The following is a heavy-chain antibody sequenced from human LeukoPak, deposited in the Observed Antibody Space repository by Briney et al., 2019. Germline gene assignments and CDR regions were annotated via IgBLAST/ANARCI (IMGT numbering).Heavy chain of an antibody. V-gene: IGHV1-8*01. Sequence: ASVKVSCKASGYTFTSYDINWVRQATGQGLEWMGWMNPNSGNTGYAQKFQGRVTMTRDTSTSTVYMELSSLRSEDTAVYYCARFEYSSSSYYYYGMDVWGQGTTVTVSS. CDR2: MNPNSGNT. J-gene: IGHJ6*02. D-gene: IGHD6-6*01. CDR1: GYTFTSYD. CDR3: ARFEYSSSSYYYYGMDV.